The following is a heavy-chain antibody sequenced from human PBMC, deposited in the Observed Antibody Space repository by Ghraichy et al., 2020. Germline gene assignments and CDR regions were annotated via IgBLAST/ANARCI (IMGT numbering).Heavy chain of an antibody. CDR1: GFTFSSYS. CDR2: ISSSSSTI. CDR3: ARPNCEYYDFWSGYYRN. D-gene: IGHD3-3*01. V-gene: IGHV3-48*02. J-gene: IGHJ4*02. Sequence: GGSLRLSCAASGFTFSSYSMSWVRQAPGKGLEWVSYISSSSSTIYYADSVKGRFTISRDNAKNSLHLQMNSLRDEDTAVYYCARPNCEYYDFWSGYYRNWGQGTLVTVSS.